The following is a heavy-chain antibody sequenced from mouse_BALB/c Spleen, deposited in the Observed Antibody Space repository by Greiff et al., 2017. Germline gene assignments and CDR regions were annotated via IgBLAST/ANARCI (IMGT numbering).Heavy chain of an antibody. V-gene: IGHV3-2*02. CDR2: ISYSGST. CDR1: GYSITSDYA. CDR3: ARRGIFYAMDY. Sequence: VQLKQSGPGLVKPSQSLSLTCTVTGYSITSDYAWNWIRQFPGNKLEWMGYISYSGSTSYNPSLKSRISITRDTSKNQFFLQLNSVTTEDTATYYCARRGIFYAMDYWGQGTSVTVSS. J-gene: IGHJ4*01.